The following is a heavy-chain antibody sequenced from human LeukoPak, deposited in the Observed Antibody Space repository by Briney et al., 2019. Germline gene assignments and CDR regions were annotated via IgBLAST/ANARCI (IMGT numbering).Heavy chain of an antibody. Sequence: GGSLRLSCAASGFTFSSYAMSWVRQAPGKGLEWVSTISNSDYNTYYTDSVKGRFTISRDNSKNTLYLQMNSLRAEDTALYYCAKDSISAAARGDAFDIWGQGTMVTVSS. D-gene: IGHD6-13*01. CDR1: GFTFSSYA. CDR3: AKDSISAAARGDAFDI. J-gene: IGHJ3*02. CDR2: ISNSDYNT. V-gene: IGHV3-23*01.